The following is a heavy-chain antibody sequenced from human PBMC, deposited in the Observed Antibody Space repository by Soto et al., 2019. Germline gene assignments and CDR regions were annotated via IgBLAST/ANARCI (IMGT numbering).Heavy chain of an antibody. J-gene: IGHJ4*02. CDR3: ARAPSEYIWGSYLRYYEY. CDR2: ISGTTGHA. D-gene: IGHD3-16*01. Sequence: EVQILESGGGLVQPGGSLRLSCAASGFPFSNYAMAWVRQAPGKGLEWVSAISGTTGHAFYADSVKDRFTISRDNSKNTLYLQMDSLRAEDTAVYHCARAPSEYIWGSYLRYYEYWGQGTLATVSS. V-gene: IGHV3-23*01. CDR1: GFPFSNYA.